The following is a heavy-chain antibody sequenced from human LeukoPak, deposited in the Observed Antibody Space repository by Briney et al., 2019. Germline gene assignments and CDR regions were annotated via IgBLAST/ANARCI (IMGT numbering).Heavy chain of an antibody. CDR1: GGTFSSYA. D-gene: IGHD3-10*01. Sequence: GASVNVSCKASGGTFSSYAISWVRQAPGQGLEWMGGIIPIFGTANYAQKFQGRVTITADESTSTAYMEPSSLRSEDTAVYYCARDQYYNSGSPALRYWGQGTLVTVSS. V-gene: IGHV1-69*13. J-gene: IGHJ4*02. CDR2: IIPIFGTA. CDR3: ARDQYYNSGSPALRY.